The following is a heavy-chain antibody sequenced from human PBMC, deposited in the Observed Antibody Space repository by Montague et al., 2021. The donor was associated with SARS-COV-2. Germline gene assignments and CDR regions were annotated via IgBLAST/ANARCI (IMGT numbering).Heavy chain of an antibody. CDR3: VRALGSGYDL. Sequence: SLRLSCAPSGLSVSDFFMSWVRQGPARGLEWLAYINLVGERYYADSVKGRFTISRDTSNNRVFLQMNSLSVDDTALYYCVRALGSGYDLWGQGTLVTVSS. V-gene: IGHV3-53*01. D-gene: IGHD5-12*01. J-gene: IGHJ5*02. CDR1: GLSVSDFF. CDR2: INLVGER.